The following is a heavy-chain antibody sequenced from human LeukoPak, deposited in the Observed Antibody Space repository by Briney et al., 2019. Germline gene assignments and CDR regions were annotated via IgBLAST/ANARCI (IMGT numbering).Heavy chain of an antibody. Sequence: PGGSLRLSCAASGFTFSNSAMTWVRQAPGKGLEWVSAISGSGGSTYYAHSVKGRFTISRDNSKNTLYLQMNSLRAEDTALYYCARGWWGATDAFDIWGQGTMVTVSS. V-gene: IGHV3-23*01. CDR1: GFTFSNSA. J-gene: IGHJ3*02. D-gene: IGHD2-15*01. CDR2: ISGSGGST. CDR3: ARGWWGATDAFDI.